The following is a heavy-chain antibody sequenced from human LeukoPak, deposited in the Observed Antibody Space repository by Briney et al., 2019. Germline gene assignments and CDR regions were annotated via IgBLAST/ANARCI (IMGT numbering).Heavy chain of an antibody. J-gene: IGHJ1*01. V-gene: IGHV3-11*01. CDR1: RFTFSDYY. CDR3: ARAEVLLWFGESPGAEYFQH. CDR2: TSSGGSIK. Sequence: GGSLRLSCAASRFTFSDYYMSWVRQAPGRGLEWVTYTSSGGSIKSYADSVKGRFSISRDSAKNSLYLEMNSLRAEDTAVYYCARAEVLLWFGESPGAEYFQHWGQGTLVTVSS. D-gene: IGHD3-10*01.